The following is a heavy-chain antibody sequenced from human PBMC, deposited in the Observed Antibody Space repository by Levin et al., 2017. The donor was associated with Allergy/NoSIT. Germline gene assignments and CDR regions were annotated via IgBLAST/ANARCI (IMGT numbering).Heavy chain of an antibody. CDR2: VSSSGSTI. D-gene: IGHD3-3*01. V-gene: IGHV3-48*03. CDR3: ARDHQLTIYGVEYHDYYGMDV. CDR1: GFTFSNYE. Sequence: QSGGSLRLSCVASGFTFSNYEMNWVRQAPGKGLEWISYVSSSGSTIYYADSVKGRFTISRDNAKNSLYLQMNSLRAEDTAVYYCARDHQLTIYGVEYHDYYGMDVWGQGTTVTVSS. J-gene: IGHJ6*02.